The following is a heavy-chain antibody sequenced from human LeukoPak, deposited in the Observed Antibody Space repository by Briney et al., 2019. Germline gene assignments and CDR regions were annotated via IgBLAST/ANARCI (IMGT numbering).Heavy chain of an antibody. J-gene: IGHJ3*02. Sequence: GRSPRLSCAASGFTFSSYGMHWVRQAPGKGLEWVAFIRYDGSNKYYADSVKGRFTISRDNSKNTLYLQMNSLRAEDTAVYYCAKGYCSSTSCYTPPHDAFDIWGQGTMVTVSS. CDR1: GFTFSSYG. CDR2: IRYDGSNK. D-gene: IGHD2-2*02. V-gene: IGHV3-30*02. CDR3: AKGYCSSTSCYTPPHDAFDI.